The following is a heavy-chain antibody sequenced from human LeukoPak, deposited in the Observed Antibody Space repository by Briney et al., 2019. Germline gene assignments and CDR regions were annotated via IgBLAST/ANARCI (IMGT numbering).Heavy chain of an antibody. J-gene: IGHJ4*02. CDR3: ARAFAEMANDY. CDR1: GFTFTGYY. V-gene: IGHV1-2*04. D-gene: IGHD5-24*01. Sequence: ASVKVSCKASGFTFTGYYMHWVRQAPGQGLEWMGWINPNSGGTNYAQKFQGWVTMTRNTSISTAYMELSSLRSEDTAVYYCARAFAEMANDYWGQGTLVTVSS. CDR2: INPNSGGT.